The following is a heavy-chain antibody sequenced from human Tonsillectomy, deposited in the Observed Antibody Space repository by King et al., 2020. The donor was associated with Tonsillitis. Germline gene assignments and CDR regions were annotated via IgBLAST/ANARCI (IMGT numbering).Heavy chain of an antibody. CDR1: GFAFRSYG. CDR3: ARERLYSSAWGIDY. CDR2: ISFDATRE. Sequence: VQLVESGGGVVQPGRSLRLSCASSGFAFRSYGMHWVRQAPGKGLEWVAVISFDATRENYADSVKGRFTISRDNSKNTLYLQMNSLIAEDTAVYYCARERLYSSAWGIDYWGQGSLVTVSS. J-gene: IGHJ4*02. D-gene: IGHD6-19*01. V-gene: IGHV3-33*05.